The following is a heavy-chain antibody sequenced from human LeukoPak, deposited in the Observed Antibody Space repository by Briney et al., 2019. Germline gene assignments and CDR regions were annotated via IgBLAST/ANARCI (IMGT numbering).Heavy chain of an antibody. CDR1: GFTFNTYS. CDR2: ISYDGVDK. CDR3: ARDNLRLHYGHNHFDY. D-gene: IGHD4-17*01. V-gene: IGHV3-30-3*01. Sequence: GGSLRLSCAASGFTFNTYSMHWVRQAPGKGLEWLAVISYDGVDKYYADSVKGRFTISRDNSKNTLYLQMSGLRAEDTAVYYCARDNLRLHYGHNHFDYWGQGTLVTVSS. J-gene: IGHJ4*02.